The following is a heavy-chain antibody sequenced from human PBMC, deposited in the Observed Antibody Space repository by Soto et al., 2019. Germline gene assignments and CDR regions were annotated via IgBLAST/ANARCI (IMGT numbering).Heavy chain of an antibody. J-gene: IGHJ5*02. D-gene: IGHD3-3*01. CDR1: GGIFNSYG. CDR2: INPLLGST. V-gene: IGHV1-69*11. Sequence: QVHLVQSGAEVKKPGSSVKVSCTPSGGIFNSYGISWVRQGPGQGLQWMGGINPLLGSTNYAEKFRGRLTITADDSRTTVYMELNNLRPEDTATYFCAKIRGGVYSTWGQGTLVTISS. CDR3: AKIRGGVYST.